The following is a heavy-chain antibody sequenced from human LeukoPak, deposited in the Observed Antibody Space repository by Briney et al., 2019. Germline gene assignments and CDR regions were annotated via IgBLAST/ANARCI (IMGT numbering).Heavy chain of an antibody. V-gene: IGHV1-69*13. D-gene: IGHD6-19*01. CDR3: ARVLHYRTFDSSGWHTTDAFDI. CDR1: GGTFSSYA. CDR2: IIPIFGTA. J-gene: IGHJ3*02. Sequence: GASVKVSCKASGGTFSSYAISWVRQAPGQGLEWMGGIIPIFGTANYAQKFQGRVTITADESTSTAYMELSSLRSEDTAVYYCARVLHYRTFDSSGWHTTDAFDIWGQGTMVTVSS.